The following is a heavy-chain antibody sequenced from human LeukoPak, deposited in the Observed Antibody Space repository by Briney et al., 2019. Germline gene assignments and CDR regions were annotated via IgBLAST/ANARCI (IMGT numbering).Heavy chain of an antibody. Sequence: GGSLRLFRAASGFTFSNYWMSWVRQAPGKGLEWVANIKEDGSEKYYVDSVKGRFTISRDNARNSLYLQMNSLRAEDTAVYYCASGRQLGYWGQGTLVTVSS. V-gene: IGHV3-7*01. J-gene: IGHJ4*02. CDR2: IKEDGSEK. CDR3: ASGRQLGY. CDR1: GFTFSNYW. D-gene: IGHD6-13*01.